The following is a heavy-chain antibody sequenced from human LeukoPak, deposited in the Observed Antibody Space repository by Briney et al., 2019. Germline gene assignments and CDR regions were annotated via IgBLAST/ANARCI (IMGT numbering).Heavy chain of an antibody. CDR3: ARGKRGYSYGFRSYYYMDV. CDR1: GGSFSGYY. D-gene: IGHD5-18*01. V-gene: IGHV4-34*01. Sequence: ASETLSLTCAVYGGSFSGYYWSWIRQPPGKGLEWIGEINHSGSTNYNPSLKSRVTISVDTSKNQFSLKLSSVTAADTAVYYCARGKRGYSYGFRSYYYMDVWGKGTTVTVSS. CDR2: INHSGST. J-gene: IGHJ6*03.